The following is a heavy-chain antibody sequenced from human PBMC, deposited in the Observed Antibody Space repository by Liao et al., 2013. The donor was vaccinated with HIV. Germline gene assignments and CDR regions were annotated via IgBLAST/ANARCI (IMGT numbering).Heavy chain of an antibody. J-gene: IGHJ2*01. CDR3: ARSPTYYDFWSGYYHWYFDL. V-gene: IGHV4-30-4*08. CDR2: IYYSGST. Sequence: QVQLQESGPGLVKPSQTLSLTCTVSGGSISSGDYYWSWIRQPPGKGLEWIGYIYYSGSTYYNPSLKSRVTISVDTSKNQFSLKLSSVTAADTAVYYCARSPTYYDFWSGYYHWYFDLWAVAPWSLSPQ. D-gene: IGHD3-3*01. CDR1: GGSISSGDYY.